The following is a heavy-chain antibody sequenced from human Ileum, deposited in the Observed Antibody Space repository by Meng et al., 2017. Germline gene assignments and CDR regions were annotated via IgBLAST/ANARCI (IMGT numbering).Heavy chain of an antibody. CDR1: GFTFSSYE. Sequence: GESLKISCAASGFTFSSYEMNWVRQAPGKGLEWVSYISSSGSTIYYADSVKGRFTISRDNAKNTLYLQMNNLDAEDTAVYYCARVPMAAPGRGIDYWGQGTLVTVSS. D-gene: IGHD6-13*01. V-gene: IGHV3-48*03. CDR3: ARVPMAAPGRGIDY. J-gene: IGHJ4*02. CDR2: ISSSGSTI.